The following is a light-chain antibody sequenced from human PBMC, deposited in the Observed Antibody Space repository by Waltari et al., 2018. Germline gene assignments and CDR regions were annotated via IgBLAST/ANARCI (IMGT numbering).Light chain of an antibody. CDR2: DAS. Sequence: DIVFTQSPGTLSVSPGARATLSCRASPSVRRTLAWYQQKPGQAPRLLIYDASTRATGVPDRFSGSGFGTDFSLTISRLEPEDFAVYYCQKYGTLPATFGQGTKVEIK. J-gene: IGKJ1*01. CDR3: QKYGTLPAT. V-gene: IGKV3-20*01. CDR1: PSVRRT.